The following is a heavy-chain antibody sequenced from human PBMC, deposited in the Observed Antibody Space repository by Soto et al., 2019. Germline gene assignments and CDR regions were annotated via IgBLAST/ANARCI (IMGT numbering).Heavy chain of an antibody. J-gene: IGHJ5*02. CDR3: ARDGGSGVYSWFDP. D-gene: IGHD6-19*01. V-gene: IGHV1-46*01. CDR2: ISPSGGGT. CDR1: GYTFTSYY. Sequence: ASVKVSCKASGYTFTSYYMHWVRQAPGQGLEWMGLISPSGGGTIYTRKFQGRLTMTRDTSTSTVYMELSSLRSEDTAIYYCARDGGSGVYSWFDPWGQGTLVTVSS.